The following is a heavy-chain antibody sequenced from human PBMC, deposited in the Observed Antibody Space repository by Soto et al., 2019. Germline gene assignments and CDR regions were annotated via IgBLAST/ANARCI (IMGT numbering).Heavy chain of an antibody. Sequence: QAQLQQWGAGVLKPSETLSLTCAVYGESCSGYYCSWTRQPPGKGLEWIGEIHPSGSTYFKPSLPTRVTMSIDTSKNQFSLKLRSVTAADTAIYYCARGGDDSKVGPSWGQGTLVTVSS. J-gene: IGHJ5*02. CDR2: IHPSGST. D-gene: IGHD1-26*01. CDR1: GESCSGYY. V-gene: IGHV4-34*02. CDR3: ARGGDDSKVGPS.